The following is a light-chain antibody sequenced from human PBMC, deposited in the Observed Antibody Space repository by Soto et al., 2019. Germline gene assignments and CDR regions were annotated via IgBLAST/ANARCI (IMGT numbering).Light chain of an antibody. CDR3: QQYNTYPLCP. Sequence: DIQMTQSPSTLSASVGDRVTITCRASQSISNWLAWYQQKPGKAPKLLIYDASSLASGVPSRFSGGGSGTEFTLTINSLQPDDFATYYCQQYNTYPLCPFGPAPKVEIK. V-gene: IGKV1-5*01. CDR2: DAS. CDR1: QSISNW. J-gene: IGKJ3*01.